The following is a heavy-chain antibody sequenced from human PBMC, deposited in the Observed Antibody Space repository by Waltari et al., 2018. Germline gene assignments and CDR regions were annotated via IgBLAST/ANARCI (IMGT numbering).Heavy chain of an antibody. CDR1: GGSFSGYY. D-gene: IGHD6-13*01. CDR3: ARGVGGIAAQLGTFDY. CDR2: IYYRGST. J-gene: IGHJ4*02. Sequence: QVQLQQWGAGLLKPSETLSLTCAVYGGSFSGYYWSWIRQPPGKGLEWIGYIYYRGSTYYNPSLKSRFTISVDTPKNQFPLKLSSVTAADTAVYSWARGVGGIAAQLGTFDYWGQGTLVTVSS. V-gene: IGHV4-34*01.